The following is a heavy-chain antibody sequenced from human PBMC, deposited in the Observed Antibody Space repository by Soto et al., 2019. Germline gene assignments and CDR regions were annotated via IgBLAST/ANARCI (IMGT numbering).Heavy chain of an antibody. D-gene: IGHD2-2*01. CDR3: ARVPMPYYFDY. J-gene: IGHJ4*02. V-gene: IGHV4-61*08. Sequence: SETLSLTCTVSGGSISSGAYYWSWIRQHPGKGLEWIGYIYYSGSTYYNPSLKSRVTISVDTSKNQFSLKLSSVTAADTTVYYYARVPMPYYFDYWGQGTLVTVSS. CDR1: GGSISSGAYY. CDR2: IYYSGST.